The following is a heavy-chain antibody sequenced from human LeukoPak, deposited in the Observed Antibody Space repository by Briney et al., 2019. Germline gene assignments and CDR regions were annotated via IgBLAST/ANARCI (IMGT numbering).Heavy chain of an antibody. Sequence: GGSLRLSCAAFGFTFSGYWMHWVRQAPGKGLVWVSRINSDGYSTSCADSVKGRFTISRENAKNTLYLQMNSLSAEDTAVYYCARGTAVAGTDYWGQGTLVTVSS. J-gene: IGHJ4*02. CDR3: ARGTAVAGTDY. CDR2: INSDGYST. CDR1: GFTFSGYW. D-gene: IGHD6-19*01. V-gene: IGHV3-74*01.